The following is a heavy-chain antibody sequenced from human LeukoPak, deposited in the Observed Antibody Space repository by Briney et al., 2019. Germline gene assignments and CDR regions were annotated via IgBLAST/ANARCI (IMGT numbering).Heavy chain of an antibody. J-gene: IGHJ4*02. CDR3: AKDTGKVVTAKASHFDY. Sequence: KSGGSLRLSCAASGFAFSSYEMNWVRQAPGKGPEWISYISGGRDTMYYADSVKGRFTISRDNSKNTLYLQMNSLRAEDTAVYYCAKDTGKVVTAKASHFDYWGQGTLVTVSS. CDR2: ISGGRDTM. V-gene: IGHV3-48*03. D-gene: IGHD2-21*02. CDR1: GFAFSSYE.